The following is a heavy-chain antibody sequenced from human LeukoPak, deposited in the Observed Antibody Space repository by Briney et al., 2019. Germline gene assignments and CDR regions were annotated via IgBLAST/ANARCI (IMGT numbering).Heavy chain of an antibody. CDR2: INHSGST. V-gene: IGHV4-34*01. CDR3: ARGSLDCSGGSCYPIVDY. CDR1: GGSFSGYY. J-gene: IGHJ4*02. Sequence: SETLSLTCAVYGGSFSGYYWSWIRQPPGKGLEWIGEINHSGSTNYNPSLKSRVTISVDTSKNQFSLKLSSVSAADAAVYYCARGSLDCSGGSCYPIVDYWGQGTLVTVSS. D-gene: IGHD2-15*01.